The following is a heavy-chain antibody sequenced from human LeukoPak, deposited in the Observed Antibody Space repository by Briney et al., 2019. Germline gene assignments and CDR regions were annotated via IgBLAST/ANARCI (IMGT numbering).Heavy chain of an antibody. V-gene: IGHV3-74*01. Sequence: ETLSLTCAVYGGSFSDYWMHWVRQAPGKGLMWVSRTNKEGTGTTYADSVRGRFTISRDNAKSTLLLQVNSLRAEDTGVYYCAREMGSSSYVLDVWGQGTMVTVSS. D-gene: IGHD2-2*01. J-gene: IGHJ3*01. CDR3: AREMGSSSYVLDV. CDR1: GGSFSDYW. CDR2: TNKEGTGT.